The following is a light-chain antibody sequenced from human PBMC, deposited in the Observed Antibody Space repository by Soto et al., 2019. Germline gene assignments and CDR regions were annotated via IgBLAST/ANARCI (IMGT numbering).Light chain of an antibody. J-gene: IGKJ2*02. CDR1: QSVKSSY. CDR3: QQYGSSPWT. V-gene: IGKV3-20*01. CDR2: GAS. Sequence: EIVLTQSPGTLSLSPGERATLPCRASQSVKSSYLAWYQHKPGQAPRLLIYGASSRATGIPDRFSGSGSGTDFTLTISRLEPEDFAVYYCQQYGSSPWTFGQGTKLEIK.